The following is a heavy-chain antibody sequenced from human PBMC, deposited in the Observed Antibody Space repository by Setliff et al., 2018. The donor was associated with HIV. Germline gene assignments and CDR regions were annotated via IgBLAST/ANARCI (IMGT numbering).Heavy chain of an antibody. CDR1: GFTFNSYW. CDR2: INQNGRET. J-gene: IGHJ2*01. CDR3: ARLRVVVVPAASWYFDL. D-gene: IGHD2-2*01. V-gene: IGHV3-7*01. Sequence: GGSLRLSCAASGFTFNSYWMTWVRQAPGKGLEWVANINQNGRETYYMDSAKGRFTISRDNAQNSLYLQMNSLRAEETAVYYCARLRVVVVPAASWYFDLWGRGTLVTVSS.